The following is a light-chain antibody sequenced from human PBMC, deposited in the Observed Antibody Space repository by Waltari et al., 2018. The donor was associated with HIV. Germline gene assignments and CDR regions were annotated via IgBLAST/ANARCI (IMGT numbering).Light chain of an antibody. Sequence: DITLTQTPDSLAVSLVSRAALNRNSSQKISYSSTINASLAGYQQKPRQPPKLLMFWVSGRASGVPDRFTGSGSETDFTLTINSVQAEDVAVYFCQQYYDKPLTFGRGTKVEI. CDR1: QKISYSSTINAS. CDR2: WVS. J-gene: IGKJ4*01. CDR3: QQYYDKPLT. V-gene: IGKV4-1*01.